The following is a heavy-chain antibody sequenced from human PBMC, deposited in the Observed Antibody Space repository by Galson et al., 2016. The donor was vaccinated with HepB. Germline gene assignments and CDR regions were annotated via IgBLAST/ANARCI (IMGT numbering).Heavy chain of an antibody. CDR3: ARERGRKLDY. CDR1: GDTFSKYA. V-gene: IGHV1-69*13. Sequence: SVKVSCKASGDTFSKYAISWVRQAPGQGLEWMGGIIPMLGTANYEQKFQGRVTITADESTSTAYMELSSLRPEDTAVYYCARERGRKLDYWGQGTLVTVSS. J-gene: IGHJ4*02. CDR2: IIPMLGTA.